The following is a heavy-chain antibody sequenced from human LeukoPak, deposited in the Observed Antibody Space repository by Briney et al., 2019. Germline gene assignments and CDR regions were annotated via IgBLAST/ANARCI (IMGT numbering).Heavy chain of an antibody. CDR2: IIPSGGGT. CDR3: ARVTMLRAVVGTNGMDI. D-gene: IGHD3-10*01. J-gene: IGHJ6*02. V-gene: IGHV1-46*01. CDR1: GYTFTKYY. Sequence: ATVKVSCKASGYTFTKYYMHWVRQAPGQGLEWMGIIIPSGGGTTYAQRFRGRVTMTRDTSTSTVYMELTSLRSEDTAVYYCARVTMLRAVVGTNGMDIWGQGTTVTVSS.